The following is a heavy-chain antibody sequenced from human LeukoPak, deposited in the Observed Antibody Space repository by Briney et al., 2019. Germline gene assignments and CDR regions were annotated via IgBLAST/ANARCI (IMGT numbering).Heavy chain of an antibody. CDR3: AREGGSGSYSGNFDY. V-gene: IGHV3-33*01. J-gene: IGHJ4*02. D-gene: IGHD3-10*01. CDR1: GFTFSNYG. Sequence: GGSLRLSCAASGFTFSNYGMHWVRQAPGKGLEWVAIIWSDGTNEEYVDSVRGRFTISRDNSKNTLYLQMNSLRVEDTAVYYCAREGGSGSYSGNFDYWGQGTLVTVPS. CDR2: IWSDGTNE.